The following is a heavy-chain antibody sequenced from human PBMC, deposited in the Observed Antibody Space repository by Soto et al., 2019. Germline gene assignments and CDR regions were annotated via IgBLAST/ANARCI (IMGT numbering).Heavy chain of an antibody. Sequence: QVQLVQSGAEVKKPGSSVKVSCKASGGTFSSHAISWVRQAPGQGLEWMGGIIPIVLTANYAQKFQGRVTSLEDESTSTAYMALSSLRSEDTAVYSCATLAYYGASGYPPFDYWGQGTLVTVSS. D-gene: IGHD4-17*01. V-gene: IGHV1-69*12. J-gene: IGHJ4*02. CDR1: GGTFSSHA. CDR2: IIPIVLTA. CDR3: ATLAYYGASGYPPFDY.